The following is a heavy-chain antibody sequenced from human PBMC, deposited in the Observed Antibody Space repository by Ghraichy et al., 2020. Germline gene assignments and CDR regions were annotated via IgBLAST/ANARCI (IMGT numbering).Heavy chain of an antibody. CDR2: IHHNERT. Sequence: SETLSLTCLVSGASLSNSFYYWVWVRQPPGQGLEWLASIHHNERTYYSSSLKSRVYISVDTAKNQFSLKLTSVTAADSAVYYCASHVDGYYRGNSDCDYDQDAFDVWGQGTDVTVSS. J-gene: IGHJ3*01. V-gene: IGHV4-39*01. CDR3: ASHVDGYYRGNSDCDYDQDAFDV. CDR1: GASLSNSFYY. D-gene: IGHD5-12*01.